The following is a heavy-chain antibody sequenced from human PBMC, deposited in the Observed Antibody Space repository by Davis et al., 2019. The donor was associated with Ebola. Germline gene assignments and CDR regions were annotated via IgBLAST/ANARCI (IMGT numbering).Heavy chain of an antibody. D-gene: IGHD6-19*01. CDR1: GGSITSFY. CDR3: ARDPSGWYELDY. Sequence: MPSETLSLTCTVSGGSITSFYWNWIRQPPGKGLEWIGYIYYSGSTNYNPSLKSRVTISVDTSKNQFSLKLSSVTAADTAVYYCARDPSGWYELDYWGQGTLVTVSS. V-gene: IGHV4-59*01. CDR2: IYYSGST. J-gene: IGHJ4*02.